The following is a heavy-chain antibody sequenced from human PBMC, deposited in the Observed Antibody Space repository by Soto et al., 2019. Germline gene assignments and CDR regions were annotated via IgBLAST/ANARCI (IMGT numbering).Heavy chain of an antibody. D-gene: IGHD2-2*01. Sequence: QVQLVQSGAEVKKPGSSVKVSCKASGGTFSSYTISWVRQAPGQGLEWMGRIIPILGIANYAQKFQGRGTITADKSTSTDYMDLSSLRSEDTAVYYCARDPSCSSTSCYLFDSWGQGTLVTVSS. CDR3: ARDPSCSSTSCYLFDS. CDR2: IIPILGIA. V-gene: IGHV1-69*08. CDR1: GGTFSSYT. J-gene: IGHJ4*02.